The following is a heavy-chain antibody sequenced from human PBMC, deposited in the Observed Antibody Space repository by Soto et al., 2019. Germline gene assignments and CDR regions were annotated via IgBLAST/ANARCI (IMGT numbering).Heavy chain of an antibody. CDR2: IDYSGST. Sequence: SETLSLTCTVCGGSISSYYWSWIRQPPGKGLEWIGYIDYSGSTNDNPSRKSRVTISVDTSKNQFSLKLSSVTAADTAVYYCAREGGEYYDFWSGYPHNYYMDVWGKGTTVTVSS. V-gene: IGHV4-59*01. CDR3: AREGGEYYDFWSGYPHNYYMDV. D-gene: IGHD3-3*01. J-gene: IGHJ6*03. CDR1: GGSISSYY.